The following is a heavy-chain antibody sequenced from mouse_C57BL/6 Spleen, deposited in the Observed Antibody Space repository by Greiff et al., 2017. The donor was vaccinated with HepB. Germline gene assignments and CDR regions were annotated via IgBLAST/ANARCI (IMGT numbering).Heavy chain of an antibody. D-gene: IGHD1-1*01. CDR3: ARSRYGSSYYFDY. V-gene: IGHV1-59*01. CDR1: GYTFTSYW. Sequence: QVQLQQPGAELVRPGTSVKLSCKASGYTFTSYWMHWVKQRPGQGLEWIGVIDPSDSYTNYNQKFKGKATLTVDTSSSTAYMQLSSLTSEDSAVYYWARSRYGSSYYFDYWGQGTTLTVSS. CDR2: IDPSDSYT. J-gene: IGHJ2*01.